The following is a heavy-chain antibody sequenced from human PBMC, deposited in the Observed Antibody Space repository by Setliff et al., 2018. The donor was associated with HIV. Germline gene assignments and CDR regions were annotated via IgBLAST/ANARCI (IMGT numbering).Heavy chain of an antibody. CDR1: EFTFSSYG. CDR3: ARDQYYYDTSGYYRGSAFDF. Sequence: GGSLRLSCAPSEFTFSSYGMHWVRQAPGKGPEWVAHIKQDASEKYFVDSVKGRFTISRDNAKNSLYLQMDSLRAEDTAVYYCARDQYYYDTSGYYRGSAFDFWGQGTLVTVSS. J-gene: IGHJ4*02. CDR2: IKQDASEK. D-gene: IGHD3-22*01. V-gene: IGHV3-7*03.